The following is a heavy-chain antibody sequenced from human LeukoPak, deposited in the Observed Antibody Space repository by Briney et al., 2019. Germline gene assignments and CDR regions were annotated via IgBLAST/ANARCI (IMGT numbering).Heavy chain of an antibody. D-gene: IGHD1-26*01. CDR3: AKKHSSGGGLPDY. J-gene: IGHJ4*02. V-gene: IGHV3-9*01. CDR1: GFTFDDFA. Sequence: GRSLRLSCAASGFTFDDFAMHWVRQAPGKGLEWVSGISWNSGSIDYADSVKGRFTISRDNAKNSLYLQMNSLRAEDTALYYCAKKHSSGGGLPDYWGQGTLVTVSS. CDR2: ISWNSGSI.